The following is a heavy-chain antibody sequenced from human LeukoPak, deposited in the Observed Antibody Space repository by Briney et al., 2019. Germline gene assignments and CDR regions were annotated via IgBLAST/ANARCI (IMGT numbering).Heavy chain of an antibody. V-gene: IGHV1-69*04. Sequence: SVKVSCKASGGTFSSYAISWVRQAPGQGLEWMGRIIPILGIANYAQKFQGRVTITADKSTSTAYMELSSLRSEDTAEYYCAREIAAAGTSDYWGQGTLVTVSS. J-gene: IGHJ4*02. D-gene: IGHD6-13*01. CDR1: GGTFSSYA. CDR3: AREIAAAGTSDY. CDR2: IIPILGIA.